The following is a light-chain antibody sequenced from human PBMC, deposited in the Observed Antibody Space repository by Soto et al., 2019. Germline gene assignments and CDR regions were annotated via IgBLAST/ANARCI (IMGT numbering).Light chain of an antibody. V-gene: IGKV3D-15*01. CDR2: GAS. Sequence: ENGLTQSLGTLSLSQGERATLSCRASQTITPTFLAWYQQKPGQAPRLLIYGASTRATGIPARFSGSGSGTEFTLTISSLQSEDFAVYYCQQYNNWPLTFGQGTRLEI. CDR1: QTITPTF. J-gene: IGKJ5*01. CDR3: QQYNNWPLT.